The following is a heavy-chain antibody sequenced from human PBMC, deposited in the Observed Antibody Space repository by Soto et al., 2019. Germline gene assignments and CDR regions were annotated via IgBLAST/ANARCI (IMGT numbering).Heavy chain of an antibody. D-gene: IGHD4-17*01. J-gene: IGHJ6*03. CDR1: GLTFSSYA. V-gene: IGHV3-23*01. Sequence: EVQLLESGGGLVQPGGSLRLSCAASGLTFSSYAMTWVRQAPGKGLEWVSGISGSGGTKYYADSVKGRVTISRDNSKNTLFLQMNSLRAEDTAVYYCAKNDFGDYYCYMDVWGKGATVTVSS. CDR2: ISGSGGTK. CDR3: AKNDFGDYYCYMDV.